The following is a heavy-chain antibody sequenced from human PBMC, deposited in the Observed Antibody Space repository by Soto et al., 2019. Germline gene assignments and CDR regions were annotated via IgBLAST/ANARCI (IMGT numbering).Heavy chain of an antibody. D-gene: IGHD3-9*01. CDR3: ARQADYNILPGYFYYFDY. V-gene: IGHV5-51*01. Sequence: GESLKISCKSSGYSFTDYWIGWVRQMPGKGLEWMGIIYPGDSDARYSPSFQGQVTISVDTSINTAFLRWNSLTASDTAMYYCARQADYNILPGYFYYFDYWGQGSLVTFSS. J-gene: IGHJ4*02. CDR1: GYSFTDYW. CDR2: IYPGDSDA.